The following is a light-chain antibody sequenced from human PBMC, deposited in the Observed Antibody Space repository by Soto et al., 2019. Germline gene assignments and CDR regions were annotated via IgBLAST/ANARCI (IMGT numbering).Light chain of an antibody. CDR2: GVS. Sequence: EIAFTQAPGTLPLSPVERAALSCRAFQIVYGRQLAWYQHKPGQAPRLLMYGVSSRATGIPDRFTGSGSGADFTLTISRLEPEDFAVYYCQVYGPAPPITFGQGTRLEIK. V-gene: IGKV3-20*01. CDR1: QIVYGRQ. J-gene: IGKJ5*01. CDR3: QVYGPAPPIT.